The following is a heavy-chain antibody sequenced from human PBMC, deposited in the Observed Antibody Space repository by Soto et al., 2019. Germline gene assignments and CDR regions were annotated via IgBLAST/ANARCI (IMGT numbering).Heavy chain of an antibody. CDR1: GYTFTDYG. Sequence: QVQFVQSGAEVKKPGASVKVSCKASGYTFTDYGIGWVRQAPGQGLEWMGWISAYNGNTNYAQKFRGRVTMTTDTFTSTAHMELRSLGSDDTAVYYWARRFCSGGRCYPGLGSQYYMDVWGKGTTVTVSS. V-gene: IGHV1-18*01. CDR3: ARRFCSGGRCYPGLGSQYYMDV. J-gene: IGHJ6*03. CDR2: ISAYNGNT. D-gene: IGHD2-15*01.